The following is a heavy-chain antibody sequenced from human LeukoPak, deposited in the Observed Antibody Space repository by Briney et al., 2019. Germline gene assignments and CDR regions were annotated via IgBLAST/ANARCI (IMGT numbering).Heavy chain of an antibody. CDR2: IYPGDSDT. CDR1: GYSCTNYW. J-gene: IGHJ4*02. D-gene: IGHD5-12*01. CDR3: ARRDSGYEFFDY. V-gene: IGHV5-51*01. Sequence: GESLQISCKGSGYSCTNYWIGWVRQLPGKGLEWMGIIYPGDSDTRYGPSFQGPVTISAAKSISTAYLQWSSLKASDTAMYYCARRDSGYEFFDYWGQRTLVTVSS.